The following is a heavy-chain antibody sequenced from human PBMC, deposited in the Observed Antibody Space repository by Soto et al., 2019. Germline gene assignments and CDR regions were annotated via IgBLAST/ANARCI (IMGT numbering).Heavy chain of an antibody. J-gene: IGHJ5*02. Sequence: VQLVQSGAEEKKPGASVKVSCKASGYTFTSYAMHWVRQAPGQRLEWMGWINAGNGNTKYSQKFQGRVTIPRDTXXXXXXXXXXXXXXXXXXVXXXXXXGXWYVSFDPWGQVTLVTAS. CDR2: INAGNGNT. V-gene: IGHV1-3*05. CDR1: GYTFTSYA. CDR3: XXXGXWYVSFDP. D-gene: IGHD3-16*01.